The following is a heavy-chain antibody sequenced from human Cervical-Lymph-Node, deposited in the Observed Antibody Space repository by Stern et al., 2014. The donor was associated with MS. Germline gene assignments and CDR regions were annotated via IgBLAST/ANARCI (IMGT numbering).Heavy chain of an antibody. CDR1: GFTFRTYA. D-gene: IGHD3-10*01. CDR3: ARGGRGVGLEY. CDR2: VSYDGTQR. Sequence: VQLVQSGGGVVQPGRSLSLSCVASGFTFRTYAMHWVRQAPGKGLAWVAFVSYDGTQRNSTDSVKARFTISRDNSKNTLYLHMNSLRDEDTAVYFCARGGRGVGLEYWGQGALVTVSS. V-gene: IGHV3-30-3*01. J-gene: IGHJ4*02.